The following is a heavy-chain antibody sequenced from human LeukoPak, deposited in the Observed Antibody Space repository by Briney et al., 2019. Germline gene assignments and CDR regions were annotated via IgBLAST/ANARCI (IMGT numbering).Heavy chain of an antibody. J-gene: IGHJ4*02. CDR2: IYYSGST. CDR3: ARTSRDGYNYDY. Sequence: SETLSLTRTVSGGSISSYYWSWIRQPPGKGLEWIGYIYYSGSTNYNPSLKSRVTISVDTSKNQFSLKLSSVTAADTAVYYCARTSRDGYNYDYWGQGTLVTVSS. D-gene: IGHD5-24*01. V-gene: IGHV4-59*08. CDR1: GGSISSYY.